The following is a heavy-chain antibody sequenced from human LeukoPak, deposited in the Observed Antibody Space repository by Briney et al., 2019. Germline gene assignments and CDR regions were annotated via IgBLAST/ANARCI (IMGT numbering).Heavy chain of an antibody. CDR1: GGSFSGYY. CDR3: ARDCPASSSSGVAYYYMDV. V-gene: IGHV4-34*01. J-gene: IGHJ6*03. CDR2: INHSGST. Sequence: PSETLSLTCAVYGGSFSGYYWSWIRQPPGKGLEWIGEINHSGSTNYNPSLKSRVTISVDTSKNQFSLKLSSVTAADTAVYYCARDCPASSSSGVAYYYMDVWGKGTTVTVSS. D-gene: IGHD6-6*01.